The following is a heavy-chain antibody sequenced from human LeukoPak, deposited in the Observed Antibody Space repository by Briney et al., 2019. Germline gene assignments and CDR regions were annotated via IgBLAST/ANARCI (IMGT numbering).Heavy chain of an antibody. CDR3: ARDRSGGDSSGYYYVNYFDY. Sequence: GGSLRLSWAASGLTFSSYSMNWVRQAPGKGLEWVSSISSSSSYIYYADSVKGRFTISRDNAKNSLYLQMNSLRAEDTAVYYCARDRSGGDSSGYYYVNYFDYWGQGTLVTVSS. V-gene: IGHV3-21*01. J-gene: IGHJ4*02. CDR1: GLTFSSYS. D-gene: IGHD3-22*01. CDR2: ISSSSSYI.